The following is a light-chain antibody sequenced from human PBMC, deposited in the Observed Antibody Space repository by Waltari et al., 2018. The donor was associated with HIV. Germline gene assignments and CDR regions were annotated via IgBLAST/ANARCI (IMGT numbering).Light chain of an antibody. Sequence: EIVLTQSPGTLSLSPGERATLSCRASQSVSRSLAWYQQKPGQAPRHLISGASSRATGIPDRFSGSGSGTDFTLTINRLEPEDFAVYYCQQYGGSSTFGGGTKVEI. J-gene: IGKJ4*01. CDR2: GAS. CDR3: QQYGGSST. V-gene: IGKV3-20*01. CDR1: QSVSRS.